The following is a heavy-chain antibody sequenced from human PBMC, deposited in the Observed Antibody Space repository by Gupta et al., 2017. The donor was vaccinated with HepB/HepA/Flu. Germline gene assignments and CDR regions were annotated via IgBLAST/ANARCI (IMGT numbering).Heavy chain of an antibody. V-gene: IGHV4-34*01. Sequence: QVRLQQGGAGLLKPSETLSLTCAVYGGSFSGYYWSWIRQPPGKGLEWIGEINHSGSTNHNPSLKSRLTISVDTSKTQFSLNLSSVTAADTAVYYCARTIVVTTSFYYYYGMDVWGQGTTVTVSS. D-gene: IGHD2-21*01. J-gene: IGHJ6*02. CDR3: ARTIVVTTSFYYYYGMDV. CDR1: GGSFSGYY. CDR2: INHSGST.